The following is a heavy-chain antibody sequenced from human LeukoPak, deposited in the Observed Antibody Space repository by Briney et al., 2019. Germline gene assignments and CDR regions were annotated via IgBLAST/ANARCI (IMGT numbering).Heavy chain of an antibody. V-gene: IGHV3-15*05. J-gene: IGHJ4*02. Sequence: GGSLRLSCAASGFTFDDYGMSWVRQAPGKGLEWVGRIKSKSDGGTTDYAAPVKGRFTISRDDSKNTLFLQVNSLKIEDTAVYYCTTVTLRPVGLWGQGTLVTVSS. CDR2: IKSKSDGGTT. CDR3: TTVTLRPVGL. CDR1: GFTFDDYG. D-gene: IGHD3-10*01.